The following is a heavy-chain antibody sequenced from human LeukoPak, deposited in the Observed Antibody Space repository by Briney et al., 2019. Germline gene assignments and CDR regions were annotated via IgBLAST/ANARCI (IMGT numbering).Heavy chain of an antibody. J-gene: IGHJ4*02. Sequence: GGSLRLSCAASGFTFLSFEMNWVRQAPGKGLEWISYISDSGSTIYYADSVKGRFTISRDNAKNSLYLQMNSLRAEDTAVYYCARVELRRYFDYWGQGILVTVSS. D-gene: IGHD3-16*01. V-gene: IGHV3-48*03. CDR2: ISDSGSTI. CDR1: GFTFLSFE. CDR3: ARVELRRYFDY.